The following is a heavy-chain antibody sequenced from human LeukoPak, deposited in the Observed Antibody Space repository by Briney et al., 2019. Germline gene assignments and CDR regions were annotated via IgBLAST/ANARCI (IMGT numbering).Heavy chain of an antibody. J-gene: IGHJ4*02. Sequence: GGSLRLSCAASGFTFSSYGMHWVRQAPGKGLEWVAVIWYDGSNKYYADSVKGRFTISRDNSKNTLYLQMNSLRAEDTAVYYCARDSGSYYLGYYFDYWGQGTLVTVSS. CDR3: ARDSGSYYLGYYFDY. CDR2: IWYDGSNK. V-gene: IGHV3-33*01. CDR1: GFTFSSYG. D-gene: IGHD1-26*01.